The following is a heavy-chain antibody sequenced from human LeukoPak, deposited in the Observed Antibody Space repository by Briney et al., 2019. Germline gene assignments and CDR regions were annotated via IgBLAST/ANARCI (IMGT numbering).Heavy chain of an antibody. CDR3: ATGRSCTTCYLPDY. CDR1: GFTFNSYW. Sequence: GGSLRLSCAASGFTFNSYWMTWVRQAPGKGLEWVANIKQDGGEKYYVDSVKGRFTISRDNAKNSLYLQMNSLRAEDTAVYHCATGRSCTTCYLPDYWGQGTLVTVSS. D-gene: IGHD2-2*01. CDR2: IKQDGGEK. V-gene: IGHV3-7*01. J-gene: IGHJ4*02.